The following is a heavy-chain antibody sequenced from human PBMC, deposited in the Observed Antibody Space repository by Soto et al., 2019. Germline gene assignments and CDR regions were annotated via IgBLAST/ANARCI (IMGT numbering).Heavy chain of an antibody. CDR2: FYYSGST. Sequence: SETLSLTCTVSGGSISSGPYSWGWIRQPPGKGLEWIGTFYYSGSTYYNPSLESRVTISVDTSKNQFSLKVSSVTAADTAVYYCARAGSSYGGNPPFDYWGQGTLVTVSS. D-gene: IGHD4-17*01. V-gene: IGHV4-39*01. CDR3: ARAGSSYGGNPPFDY. CDR1: GGSISSGPYS. J-gene: IGHJ4*02.